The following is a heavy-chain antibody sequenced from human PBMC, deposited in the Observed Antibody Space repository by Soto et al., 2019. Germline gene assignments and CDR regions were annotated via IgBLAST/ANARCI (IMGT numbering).Heavy chain of an antibody. CDR2: INPNSGGT. J-gene: IGHJ6*02. CDR1: GYTFTSYA. Sequence: GASVKVSCKASGYTFTSYAMHWVRQAPGQGLEWMGWINPNSGGTNYAQKFQGWVTMTRDTSISTAYMELSRLRSDDTAVYYCARDRMGYSGYDYTYYGMDVWGQGTTVTVSS. D-gene: IGHD5-12*01. V-gene: IGHV1-2*04. CDR3: ARDRMGYSGYDYTYYGMDV.